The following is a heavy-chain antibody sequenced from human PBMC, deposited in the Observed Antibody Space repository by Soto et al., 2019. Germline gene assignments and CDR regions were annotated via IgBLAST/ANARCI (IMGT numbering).Heavy chain of an antibody. CDR3: AKSRKVRGVIRYYGMDV. CDR2: ISYDGSNK. V-gene: IGHV3-30*18. D-gene: IGHD3-10*01. Sequence: GGSLRLSCAASGFTFSSYGMHWVRQAPGKGLEWVAVISYDGSNKYYADSVKGRFTISRDNSKNTLYLQMNSLRAEDTAVYYCAKSRKVRGVIRYYGMDVWGQGTTVTVSS. J-gene: IGHJ6*02. CDR1: GFTFSSYG.